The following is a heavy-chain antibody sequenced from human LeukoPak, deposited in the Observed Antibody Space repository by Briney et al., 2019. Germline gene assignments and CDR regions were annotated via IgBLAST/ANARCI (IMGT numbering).Heavy chain of an antibody. D-gene: IGHD6-13*01. Sequence: ASVKVSCKASGYTFTSYGTSWARQAPGQGLEWMGWINAYSGNTNYAQKLQGRVTMTTDTSTSTAYMELSSLRSEDTAVYYCARGGIAAAGTGYYYYGMDVWGQGTTVTVSS. CDR3: ARGGIAAAGTGYYYYGMDV. CDR1: GYTFTSYG. J-gene: IGHJ6*02. CDR2: INAYSGNT. V-gene: IGHV1-18*04.